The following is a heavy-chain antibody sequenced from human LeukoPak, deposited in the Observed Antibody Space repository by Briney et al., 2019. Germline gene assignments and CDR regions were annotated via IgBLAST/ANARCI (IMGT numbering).Heavy chain of an antibody. J-gene: IGHJ5*02. CDR2: INHSGST. CDR3: ARGKPSRRYGT. Sequence: PSETLSLTCTVSGGSISSYYWSWIRQPPGKGLEWIGEINHSGSTNYNPSLKSRITISVDTSKNQFSLKLSSVTAADTAVYYCARGKPSRRYGTWGQGTLVTVSS. V-gene: IGHV4-34*01. CDR1: GGSISSYY. D-gene: IGHD1-1*01.